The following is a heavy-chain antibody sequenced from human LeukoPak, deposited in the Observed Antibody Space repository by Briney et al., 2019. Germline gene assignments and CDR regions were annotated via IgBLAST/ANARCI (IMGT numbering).Heavy chain of an antibody. Sequence: GGSLRLSCAASGFTFSSYSMNWVRQAPGEGLEWVSSISSSSAYIYCADSMKGRFTIPRDNAKNSLYLQMNSLRAEDTAVYYCAREGWFGELEYWGQGTLLTVSS. J-gene: IGHJ4*02. V-gene: IGHV3-21*04. CDR1: GFTFSSYS. D-gene: IGHD3-10*01. CDR3: AREGWFGELEY. CDR2: ISSSSAYI.